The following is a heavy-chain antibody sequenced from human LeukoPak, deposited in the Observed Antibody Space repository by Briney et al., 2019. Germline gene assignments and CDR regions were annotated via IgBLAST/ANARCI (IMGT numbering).Heavy chain of an antibody. Sequence: GGSLRLSRAASGFTFSSYWMHWVRQAPGKGLVWVSRINSDGSSTSYADSVKGRFTISRDNAKNSVHLQMNSLRAEDTAVYYCAREGATMGYAFDIWGQGTMVTVSS. J-gene: IGHJ3*02. CDR3: AREGATMGYAFDI. V-gene: IGHV3-74*01. CDR1: GFTFSSYW. D-gene: IGHD5-24*01. CDR2: INSDGSST.